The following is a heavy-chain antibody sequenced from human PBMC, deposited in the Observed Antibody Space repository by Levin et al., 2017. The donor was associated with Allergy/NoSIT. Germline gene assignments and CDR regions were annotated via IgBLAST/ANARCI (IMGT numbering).Heavy chain of an antibody. CDR1: GFSLSTSGVG. D-gene: IGHD6-19*01. CDR3: ARSPYSSARMDFDY. Sequence: SGPTLVKPTQTLTLTCTFSGFSLSTSGVGVGWIRQPPGKALEWLVLIYWDDDKRYSPSLKSRLTITKDTSKNQVVLTMTNMDPADTATYYCARSPYSSARMDFDYWGQGTLVTVSS. V-gene: IGHV2-5*02. J-gene: IGHJ4*02. CDR2: IYWDDDK.